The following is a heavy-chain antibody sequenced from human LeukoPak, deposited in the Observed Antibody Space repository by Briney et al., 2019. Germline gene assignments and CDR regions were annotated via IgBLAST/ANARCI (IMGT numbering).Heavy chain of an antibody. CDR1: GFTFSDYY. Sequence: GRSLRLSCAASGFTFSDYYMSRVRQAPGKGLEWVSYISSSGSTIYYADPVKGRFTISRDNAKNSLYLQMNGLRAEDTAVYYCARDHLAGDWFDLWGQGTLVTVSS. CDR3: ARDHLAGDWFDL. J-gene: IGHJ5*02. V-gene: IGHV3-11*01. CDR2: ISSSGSTI.